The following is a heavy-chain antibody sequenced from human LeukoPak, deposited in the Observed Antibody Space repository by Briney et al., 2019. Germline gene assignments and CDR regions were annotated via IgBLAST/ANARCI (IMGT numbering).Heavy chain of an antibody. D-gene: IGHD6-19*01. CDR3: ARVRTGSGWSYYYYYYYMDV. V-gene: IGHV4-59*01. Sequence: SETLSLTCTVSGGSISSYYWSWIRQPPGKGLEWIGYIYYSGSTNYNPSLKSRVTISVDTSKNQFSLTLSSVTAADTAVYYCARVRTGSGWSYYYYYYYMDVWGKGTTVTVSS. CDR2: IYYSGST. J-gene: IGHJ6*03. CDR1: GGSISSYY.